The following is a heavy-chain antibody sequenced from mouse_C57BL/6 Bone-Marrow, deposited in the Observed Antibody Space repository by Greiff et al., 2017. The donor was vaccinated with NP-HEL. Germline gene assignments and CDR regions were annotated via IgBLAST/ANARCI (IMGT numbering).Heavy chain of an antibody. CDR1: GFTFSDFY. J-gene: IGHJ1*03. Sequence: EVQVVESGGGLVQSGRSLRLSCATSGFTFSDFYMEWVRQAPGKGLEWIAASRNKANDYTTEYSASVKGRSIVSRDTSQSILYLQMNALRAEDTAIYYCARDNWDWYFDVWGTGTTVTVSS. CDR3: ARDNWDWYFDV. V-gene: IGHV7-1*01. D-gene: IGHD4-1*01. CDR2: SRNKANDYTT.